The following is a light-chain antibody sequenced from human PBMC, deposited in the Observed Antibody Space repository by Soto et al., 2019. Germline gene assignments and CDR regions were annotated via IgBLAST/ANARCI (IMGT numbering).Light chain of an antibody. CDR1: QTVSSN. CDR3: QQYNNWPQYT. V-gene: IGKV3-15*01. J-gene: IGKJ2*01. Sequence: EIVMTQSPATLSVSPGERATLSCRASQTVSSNLAWYQQKPGQAPRLLIYGASTRATGIPARFSGSGSGTDVTLTISSLESDDFGVYVCQQYNNWPQYTFGQGTKVDI. CDR2: GAS.